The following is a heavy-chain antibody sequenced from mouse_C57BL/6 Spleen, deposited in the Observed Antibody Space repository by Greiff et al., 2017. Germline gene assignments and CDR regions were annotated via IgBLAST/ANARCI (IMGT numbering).Heavy chain of an antibody. CDR3: GGGSGCGGGDAMDY. D-gene: IGHD1-3*01. CDR2: IDPSDSET. CDR1: GYTFTSYW. V-gene: IGHV1-52*01. J-gene: IGHJ4*01. Sequence: QVQLQQPGAELVRPGSSVKLSCKASGYTFTSYWMHWVKQRPIQGLEWIGNIDPSDSETHYNQKFKDKATLTADKSSSTAYMQLSSLTSEDSAVYYCGGGSGCGGGDAMDYWGQGTSVTVSS.